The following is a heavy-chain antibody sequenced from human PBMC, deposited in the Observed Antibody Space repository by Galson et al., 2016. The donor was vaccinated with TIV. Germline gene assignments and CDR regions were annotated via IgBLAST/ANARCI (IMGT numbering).Heavy chain of an antibody. CDR1: GFTFRSYS. CDR3: ATEAPGPDWKGY. CDR2: ISGDSNYI. Sequence: SLRLSCAASGFTFRSYSMNWVRQAPGKGLEWVSSISGDSNYIYYADSVKGRFTLSRDSAENSPYLQMSSLRAKDTAVYYCATEAPGPDWKGYWGQGTLVTVSS. J-gene: IGHJ4*02. V-gene: IGHV3-21*04. D-gene: IGHD1-1*01.